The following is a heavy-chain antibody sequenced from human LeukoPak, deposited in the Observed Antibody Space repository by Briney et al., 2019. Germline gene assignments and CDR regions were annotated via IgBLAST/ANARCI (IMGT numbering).Heavy chain of an antibody. CDR2: ISGASSDNYI. CDR3: TREGGVGP. CDR1: GFNFGVYS. J-gene: IGHJ5*02. V-gene: IGHV3-21*01. Sequence: GGSLRLSCVASGFNFGVYSMNWVRQAPGKGLEWVSTISGASSDNYIDYADSVKGRFTISRDNAKNSVFLEMNGLRDDDTAVYYCTREGGVGPWGQGTLVSVSS. D-gene: IGHD3-16*01.